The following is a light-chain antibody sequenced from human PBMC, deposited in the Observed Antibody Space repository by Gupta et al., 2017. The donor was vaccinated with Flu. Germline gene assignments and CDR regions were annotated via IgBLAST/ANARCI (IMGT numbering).Light chain of an antibody. Sequence: DTLSLSPGERATLSCRASQTVSTYLAWYQHKPGQAPRLLIYDASNRATGIPASFSGSGSGTDFTLTISSLEPEDFAVYYCQQRVIRPPVTFGQGTRLEIK. CDR1: QTVSTY. CDR2: DAS. J-gene: IGKJ5*01. CDR3: QQRVIRPPVT. V-gene: IGKV3-11*01.